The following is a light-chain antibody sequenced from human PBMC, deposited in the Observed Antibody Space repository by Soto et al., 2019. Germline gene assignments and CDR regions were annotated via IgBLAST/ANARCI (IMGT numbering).Light chain of an antibody. CDR3: QQYNSYSEA. V-gene: IGKV1-9*01. Sequence: DTQMTQSPSYLSASVGDRISITCRASQTASNYVNWYQQKPGKAPTLLISATSTLQSGVPSRFSGSGSGTEFTLTISSLQPDDFATYYCQQYNSYSEAFGQGTKVDIK. CDR2: ATS. CDR1: QTASNY. J-gene: IGKJ1*01.